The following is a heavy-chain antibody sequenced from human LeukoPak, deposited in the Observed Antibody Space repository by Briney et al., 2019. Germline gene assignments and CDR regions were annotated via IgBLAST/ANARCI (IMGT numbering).Heavy chain of an antibody. V-gene: IGHV3-30*02. CDR3: AKGRFLEWLCFY. J-gene: IGHJ4*02. CDR2: IRYDGSNK. D-gene: IGHD3-3*01. Sequence: GGSLRLSCAASGFTFSSYGMRWVRQAPGKGLEWVAFIRYDGSNKYYADSVKGRFTISRDNSKNTLYLQMNSLRAEDTAVYYCAKGRFLEWLCFYWGQGTLVTVSS. CDR1: GFTFSSYG.